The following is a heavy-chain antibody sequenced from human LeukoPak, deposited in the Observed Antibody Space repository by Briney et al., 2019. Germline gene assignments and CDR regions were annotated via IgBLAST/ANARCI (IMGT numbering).Heavy chain of an antibody. D-gene: IGHD2-15*01. J-gene: IGHJ4*02. V-gene: IGHV3-30*02. CDR2: IRYDGSNQ. Sequence: GGSLRLSCAASGFTFSNCGMHWVRQAPGKGLEWVSSIRYDGSNQYYADSVMGRFTVSRDNSKNTLYLQMNSLRVEDTAVYYCARYPSGRYCSGGICSYFDYWGQGTLVTVSS. CDR3: ARYPSGRYCSGGICSYFDY. CDR1: GFTFSNCG.